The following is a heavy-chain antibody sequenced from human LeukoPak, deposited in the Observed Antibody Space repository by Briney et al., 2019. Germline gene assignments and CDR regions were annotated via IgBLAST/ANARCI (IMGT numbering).Heavy chain of an antibody. Sequence: ASVRVSCKASGYTSTDYYMQWVRQAPGQGLEWMGWFNPNSGGTNYAQKFQGRVTMTRDTSISTAYMELGRLRSDDTAVYYCARGGLSSTSRFIDYWGQGTLVTVSS. J-gene: IGHJ4*02. CDR3: ARGGLSSTSRFIDY. D-gene: IGHD2-2*01. CDR1: GYTSTDYY. CDR2: FNPNSGGT. V-gene: IGHV1-2*02.